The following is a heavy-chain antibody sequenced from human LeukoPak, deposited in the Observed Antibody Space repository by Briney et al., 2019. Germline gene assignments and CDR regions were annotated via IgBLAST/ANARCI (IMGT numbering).Heavy chain of an antibody. J-gene: IGHJ4*02. V-gene: IGHV1-69*04. CDR1: GDTFSSYA. Sequence: GASVKVSCKASGDTFSSYAISWVRQAPGQGLEWMGRIIPILGIANYAQKFQGRVTITADKSTSTAYMELSSLRSEDTAVYYCARDLSYYDSSGYYYEIRYLDYWGQGTLVTVSS. D-gene: IGHD3-22*01. CDR3: ARDLSYYDSSGYYYEIRYLDY. CDR2: IIPILGIA.